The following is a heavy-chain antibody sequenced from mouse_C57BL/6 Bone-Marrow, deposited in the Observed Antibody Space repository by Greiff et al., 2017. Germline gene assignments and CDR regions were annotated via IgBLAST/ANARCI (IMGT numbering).Heavy chain of an antibody. CDR2: ISSGSSTI. J-gene: IGHJ2*01. CDR3: ASRGYDADY. D-gene: IGHD2-2*01. CDR1: GFTFSDYG. Sequence: EVMLVESGGGLVKPGGSLKLSCAASGFTFSDYGMHWVRQAPEKGLEWVAYISSGSSTIYYADKVKGRFTISRDNAKNTLFLQMTSLRSEDTAMYYCASRGYDADYWGQGTTLTVSS. V-gene: IGHV5-17*01.